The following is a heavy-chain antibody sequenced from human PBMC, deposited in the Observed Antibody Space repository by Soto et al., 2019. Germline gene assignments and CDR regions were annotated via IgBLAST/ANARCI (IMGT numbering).Heavy chain of an antibody. CDR1: GFTFSSYA. CDR3: ARVGSSGWADYYYYYGMDV. V-gene: IGHV3-30-3*01. CDR2: ISYDGSNK. D-gene: IGHD6-19*01. J-gene: IGHJ6*02. Sequence: QTGGSLRLSCAASGFTFSSYAMHWVRQAPGKGLEWVAVISYDGSNKYYADSVKGRFTISRDNSKNTLYLQMNSLRAEDTAVYYCARVGSSGWADYYYYYGMDVWGQGTTVTVSS.